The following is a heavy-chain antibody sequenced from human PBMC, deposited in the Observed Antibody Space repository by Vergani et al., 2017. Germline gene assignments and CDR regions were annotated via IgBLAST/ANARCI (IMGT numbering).Heavy chain of an antibody. V-gene: IGHV1-69*08. J-gene: IGHJ4*02. D-gene: IGHD5-18*01. CDR2: IIPIFGTA. CDR3: ASRGDKYSYDY. CDR1: GDIFNNYT. Sequence: QVHLEQSGTEVKKPGSSVKVSCKVSGDIFNNYTVTWVRQAPGQGLEWMGRIIPIFGTANYAQKFQGRVTITADESTSTAYMELSSLRSEDTAVYYCASRGDKYSYDYWGQGTLVTVSS.